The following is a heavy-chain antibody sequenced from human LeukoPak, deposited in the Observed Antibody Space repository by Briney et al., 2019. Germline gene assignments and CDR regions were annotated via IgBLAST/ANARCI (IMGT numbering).Heavy chain of an antibody. CDR3: VRVAITMVRGVIYYFDY. CDR1: GYTFTSYA. V-gene: IGHV7-4-1*02. Sequence: ASVKVSCKASGYTFTSYAMNWVRQAPGQGLEWMGWINTNTGNPTYAQGFTGRFVFSLDTSVSTAYLQISSLKAEDTAVYYCVRVAITMVRGVIYYFDYWGQGTLVTVSS. D-gene: IGHD3-10*01. CDR2: INTNTGNP. J-gene: IGHJ4*02.